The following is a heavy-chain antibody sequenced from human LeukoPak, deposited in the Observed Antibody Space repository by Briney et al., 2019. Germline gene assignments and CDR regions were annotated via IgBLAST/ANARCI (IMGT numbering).Heavy chain of an antibody. V-gene: IGHV3-7*01. D-gene: IGHD6-19*01. CDR3: AREGGDSSGPRWFDP. Sequence: GGSLRLSCAASGFTFSSYWMSWVRQAPGKGLEWVANIKQDGNEKYYVDSVKGRFTISRDNAKNSLYLQMNSLRAEDTAVYYCAREGGDSSGPRWFDPWGQGTLVTVSS. J-gene: IGHJ5*02. CDR2: IKQDGNEK. CDR1: GFTFSSYW.